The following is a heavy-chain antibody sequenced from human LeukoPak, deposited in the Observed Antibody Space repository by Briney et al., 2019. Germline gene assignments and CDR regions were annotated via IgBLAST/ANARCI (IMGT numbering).Heavy chain of an antibody. CDR1: GGSISTYY. V-gene: IGHV4-59*08. CDR3: ARQSLGPSRSGTSNIWFDP. D-gene: IGHD3-10*01. Sequence: SETLSLTCTVSGGSISTYYWSWIRQPPGKGLEWIGFVYYSGNTNYDPSLKGRVTISVDTPKNQFSLRLSSVTAADTAVYYCARQSLGPSRSGTSNIWFDPWGQGTPVTVSS. CDR2: VYYSGNT. J-gene: IGHJ5*02.